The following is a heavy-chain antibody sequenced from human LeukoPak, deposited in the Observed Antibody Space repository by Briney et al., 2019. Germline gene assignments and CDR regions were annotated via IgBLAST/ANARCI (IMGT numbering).Heavy chain of an antibody. V-gene: IGHV3-23*01. J-gene: IGHJ4*02. CDR3: ADYGVSGVRNNFY. Sequence: TGGSLRLSCAASGLAFSSYAMGWVRQAPGKGLEWVSTISVASNTFYADSVKGRFTISRDNSRNTVYLQMTSLRADDTAVYYCADYGVSGVRNNFYWGQGTLVTVSS. D-gene: IGHD3-3*01. CDR1: GLAFSSYA. CDR2: ISVASNT.